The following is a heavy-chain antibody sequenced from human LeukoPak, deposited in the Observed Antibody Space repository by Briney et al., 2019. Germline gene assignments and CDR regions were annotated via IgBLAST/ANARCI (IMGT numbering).Heavy chain of an antibody. V-gene: IGHV3-23*01. J-gene: IGHJ3*02. Sequence: PAGGSLRLSCAASGFTFSRYAMSWVRQAPGKGLGWVSAISGSGGSTYYAGSVKGRFTISRDNSKDTLYLQMNSLRAEDTAVYYCAKDRLHAFDIWGQGTMVTVSS. CDR1: GFTFSRYA. CDR3: AKDRLHAFDI. CDR2: ISGSGGST.